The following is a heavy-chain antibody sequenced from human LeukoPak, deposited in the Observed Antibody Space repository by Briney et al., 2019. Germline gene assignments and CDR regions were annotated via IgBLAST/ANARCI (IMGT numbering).Heavy chain of an antibody. CDR1: GFTFSSYA. CDR2: TSGSGSNT. CDR3: AKDMTAVTQSPDFDY. Sequence: GGSLRLSCAASGFTFSSYAMSWVRQAPGKGLEWVSATSGSGSNTYYADSVKGRFTISRDNSKNTLYLQMSSLRAEDTAVYYCAKDMTAVTQSPDFDYWGQGTRVTVSS. D-gene: IGHD4-17*01. V-gene: IGHV3-23*01. J-gene: IGHJ4*02.